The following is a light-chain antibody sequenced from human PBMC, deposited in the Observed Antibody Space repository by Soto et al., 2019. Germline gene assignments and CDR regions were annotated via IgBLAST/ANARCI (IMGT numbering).Light chain of an antibody. CDR2: AAS. J-gene: IGKJ1*01. V-gene: IGKV1-6*01. CDR3: LQDYNYPPT. CDR1: QGIRND. Sequence: AIQMTQSQSSLSASGGDRVTITCRASQGIRNDLGWYQQKPGKAPKLLIYAASSLQSGVPSRFSGSGSGTDFTLTISSLQPEDFATYYCLQDYNYPPTFGQGTKVEIK.